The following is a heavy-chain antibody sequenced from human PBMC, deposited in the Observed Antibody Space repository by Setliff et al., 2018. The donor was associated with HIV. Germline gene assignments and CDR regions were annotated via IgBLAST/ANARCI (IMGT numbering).Heavy chain of an antibody. CDR1: GFTFSNAW. J-gene: IGHJ4*02. CDR2: IKSKTDGETA. Sequence: KTGGSLRLSCAASGFTFSNAWMSWVRQAPGKGLEWVGRIKSKTDGETADYAAPVKGRFTISRDDSKNTLYLQMNSLKTEDTAVYYCTTVFSEWLFAHGALDYWGQGTLVTVSS. D-gene: IGHD3-3*01. V-gene: IGHV3-15*01. CDR3: TTVFSEWLFAHGALDY.